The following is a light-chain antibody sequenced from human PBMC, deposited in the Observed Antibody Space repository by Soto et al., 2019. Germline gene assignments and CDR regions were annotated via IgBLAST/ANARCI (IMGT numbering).Light chain of an antibody. CDR2: DAS. J-gene: IGKJ5*01. Sequence: EIVLTQSPATLSLSPGERATLSCRASESVRHYVAWYQQKPAQAPRLLIYDASNRATGIPDRFSGSGSGTDFTLTISRLEPEDFAVYYCQQYGSSPPITFGQGTRLEIK. CDR3: QQYGSSPPIT. CDR1: ESVRHY. V-gene: IGKV3-20*01.